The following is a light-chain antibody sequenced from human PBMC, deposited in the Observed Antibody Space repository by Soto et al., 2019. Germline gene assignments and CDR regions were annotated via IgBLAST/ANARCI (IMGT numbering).Light chain of an antibody. CDR1: QSISRW. V-gene: IGKV1-5*01. CDR2: EVS. CDR3: QQYNIYVT. Sequence: DIQMTQFPSTLSASVGDRVTITCRASQSISRWLAWYQQKPGTSPKLLISEVSTLESGVPSRFSGSGSGTEFTLTISILHTDDFATYYCQQYNIYVTFGHGTRLEIQ. J-gene: IGKJ2*01.